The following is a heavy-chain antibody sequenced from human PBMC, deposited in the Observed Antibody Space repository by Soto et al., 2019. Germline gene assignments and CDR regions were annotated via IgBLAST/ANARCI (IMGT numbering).Heavy chain of an antibody. Sequence: QVQLVQSGAEVKKPGSSVKVSCKASGGTFSSYAISWVRQAPGQGLEWMGGIIPIFGTANYAQKFQGRVTITADESTSTDYMELSSLRSEDTAVYYGARARPGSSSVYGYGMDVWGQGTTVTVSS. CDR2: IIPIFGTA. J-gene: IGHJ6*02. V-gene: IGHV1-69*12. CDR1: GGTFSSYA. D-gene: IGHD6-6*01. CDR3: ARARPGSSSVYGYGMDV.